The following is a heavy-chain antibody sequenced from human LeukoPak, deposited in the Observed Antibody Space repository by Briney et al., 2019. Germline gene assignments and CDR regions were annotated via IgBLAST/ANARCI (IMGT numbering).Heavy chain of an antibody. V-gene: IGHV4-59*12. CDR3: ASRGGDGDAFDI. J-gene: IGHJ3*02. CDR2: IYYSGST. Sequence: SETLSLTCTVSGGSISSYYWSWIRQPPGKGLEWIGYIYYSGSTNYNPSLKSRVTMSVDTSKNQFSLKLTSVTAADTAVHYCASRGGDGDAFDIWGQGTMVTVSS. D-gene: IGHD2-21*02. CDR1: GGSISSYY.